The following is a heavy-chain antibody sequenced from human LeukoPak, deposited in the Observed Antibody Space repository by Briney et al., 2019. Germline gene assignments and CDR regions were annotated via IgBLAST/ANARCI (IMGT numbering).Heavy chain of an antibody. Sequence: GGSLRLSCAASGFTFSSDWMHWVRQAPGKGLVWVSRINSDESGTSYADSVKGRFTLSRDNAKNTLYLPMNSLRAEDTAVYYCARGGGYSYGLIDYWGQGTLVTVSS. CDR2: INSDESGT. CDR3: ARGGGYSYGLIDY. J-gene: IGHJ4*02. V-gene: IGHV3-74*01. D-gene: IGHD5-18*01. CDR1: GFTFSSDW.